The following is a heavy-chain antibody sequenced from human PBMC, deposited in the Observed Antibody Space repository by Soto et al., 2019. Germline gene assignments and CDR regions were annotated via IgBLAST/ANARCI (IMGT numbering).Heavy chain of an antibody. CDR2: IDWDDDK. D-gene: IGHD3-22*01. CDR3: ARMGCRWITGYYDSTGDWGGFDY. CDR1: GFSLSTSGMC. J-gene: IGHJ4*02. Sequence: ESGPTLVNPTQPLTLTCTFSGFSLSTSGMCVSWIRQPPGKALEWLALIDWDDDKYYSTSLKTRLTISKDTSKNQVVLTMTNMDPVDTATYYCARMGCRWITGYYDSTGDWGGFDYWGQGTLVTVSS. V-gene: IGHV2-70*01.